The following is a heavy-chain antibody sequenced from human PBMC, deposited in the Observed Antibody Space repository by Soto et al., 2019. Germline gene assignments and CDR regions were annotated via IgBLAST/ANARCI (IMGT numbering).Heavy chain of an antibody. Sequence: PGGFLRLSCAASGFTFSSSRMNWVRQAPGKGLEWVSYISSSSSAIYYTDSVKGRFTISRDNAKNSLYLQMNSLRAEDTAVYYCARDLRGSSGNYGPAYWGQGTLVTVS. D-gene: IGHD1-26*01. CDR3: ARDLRGSSGNYGPAY. J-gene: IGHJ4*02. CDR1: GFTFSSSR. V-gene: IGHV3-48*01. CDR2: ISSSSSAI.